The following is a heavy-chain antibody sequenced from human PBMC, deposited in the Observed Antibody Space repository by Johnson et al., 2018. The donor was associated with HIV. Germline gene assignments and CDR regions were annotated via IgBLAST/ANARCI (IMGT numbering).Heavy chain of an antibody. J-gene: IGHJ3*02. Sequence: VQLVESGGGLVKPGGSLRLSCAASGFTFSNAWMNWVRQAPGKGLEWVAVIYYDGSNKYYADSVKGRFTISRDNSKNTLYLQMNSLRAEDTAVYYCARGSWSSGSYGIWYAFDIWGQGTKVTVSS. CDR3: ARGSWSSGSYGIWYAFDI. D-gene: IGHD1-26*01. V-gene: IGHV3-30*03. CDR1: GFTFSNAW. CDR2: IYYDGSNK.